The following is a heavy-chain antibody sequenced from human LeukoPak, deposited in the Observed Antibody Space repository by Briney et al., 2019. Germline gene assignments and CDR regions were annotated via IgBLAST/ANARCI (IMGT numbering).Heavy chain of an antibody. CDR3: ARGGSWTGYYSMAY. CDR1: GYTFTSNY. D-gene: IGHD3/OR15-3a*01. J-gene: IGHJ4*02. Sequence: GASVKVSCKAFGYTFTSNYMHWVRQAPGQGPEWMGVISPSGGSTTYAQKFQGRVTLTRDMSTSTDYLELSSLRSEDTAVYYCARGGSWTGYYSMAYWGQGTLVTDSS. V-gene: IGHV1-46*01. CDR2: ISPSGGST.